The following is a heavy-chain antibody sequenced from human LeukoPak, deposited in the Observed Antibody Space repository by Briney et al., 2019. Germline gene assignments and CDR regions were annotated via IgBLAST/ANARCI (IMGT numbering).Heavy chain of an antibody. D-gene: IGHD2-8*02. V-gene: IGHV1-46*01. CDR3: SSPKSPYEGTGPHN. CDR1: GYTFSSYY. CDR2: INPSGSNS. J-gene: IGHJ4*02. Sequence: GASVKVSCKASGYTFSSYYIHWVRQAPGQGLQWMGVINPSGSNSRYAEEFHGRVTMTRDTSTNTVNMELSSLRSNDTAVYYCSSPKSPYEGTGPHNWGQGTQVAVSS.